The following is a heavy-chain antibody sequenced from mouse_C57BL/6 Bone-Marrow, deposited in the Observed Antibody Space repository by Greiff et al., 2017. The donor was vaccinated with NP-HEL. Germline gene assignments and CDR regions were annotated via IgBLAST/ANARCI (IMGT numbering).Heavy chain of an antibody. Sequence: VQLQQSGAELVRPGASVKLSCTASGFNIKDDYMHWVKQRPEQGLEWIGWIDPENGDTESASKFQGKATITADTSSNTAYLQLSSLTSEDTAVYYCTTGLLRDYWGQGTTLTVSS. CDR1: GFNIKDDY. D-gene: IGHD2-3*01. J-gene: IGHJ2*01. V-gene: IGHV14-4*01. CDR3: TTGLLRDY. CDR2: IDPENGDT.